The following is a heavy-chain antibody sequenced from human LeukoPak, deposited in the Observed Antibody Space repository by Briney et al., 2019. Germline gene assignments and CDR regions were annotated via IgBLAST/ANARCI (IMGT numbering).Heavy chain of an antibody. J-gene: IGHJ4*02. Sequence: SETLSLTRTVSGGSISGYYWSWIRQPPGKGLEWIGHIYSSGYSSYNPSLKSRVTMSVDTSKNHFSLKVTSVTAADTAMYYCAGNDYGNYDFDYWGQGTLVTVSS. CDR1: GGSISGYY. V-gene: IGHV4-4*08. D-gene: IGHD4-11*01. CDR3: AGNDYGNYDFDY. CDR2: IYSSGYS.